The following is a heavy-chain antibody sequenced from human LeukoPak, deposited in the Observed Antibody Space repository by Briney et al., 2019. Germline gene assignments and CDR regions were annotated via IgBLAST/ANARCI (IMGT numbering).Heavy chain of an antibody. J-gene: IGHJ4*02. CDR2: IKTDGSAM. CDR1: GFTFNDYW. Sequence: GGSLRLSCGGSGFTFNDYWIHWVRQAPGKGLVWVSAIKTDGSAMQYADSVKGRFAISRDNAKNTVYLQMNSLRDEDTAVYYCVRDRTVSTILDYWGQGTLVTVSS. V-gene: IGHV3-74*03. CDR3: VRDRTVSTILDY. D-gene: IGHD5/OR15-5a*01.